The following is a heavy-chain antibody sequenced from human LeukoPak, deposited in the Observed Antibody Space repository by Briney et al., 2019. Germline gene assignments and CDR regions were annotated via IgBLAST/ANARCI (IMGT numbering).Heavy chain of an antibody. Sequence: ASVKVSSKASGYTFTSYGISWVRQAPGQGLEWMGWISAYNGNTNYAQKLQGRVTMTTDTSTSTAYMELRSLRSDDTAVYYCARDPLWFGELQSNYYYYYMDVWGKGTTVTISS. V-gene: IGHV1-18*01. CDR2: ISAYNGNT. CDR3: ARDPLWFGELQSNYYYYYMDV. CDR1: GYTFTSYG. J-gene: IGHJ6*03. D-gene: IGHD3-10*01.